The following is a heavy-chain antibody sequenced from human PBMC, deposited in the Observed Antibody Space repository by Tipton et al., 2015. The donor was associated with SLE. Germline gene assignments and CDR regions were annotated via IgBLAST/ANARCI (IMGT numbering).Heavy chain of an antibody. CDR1: GFTFSDYT. Sequence: SLRLSCAASGFTFSDYTMNWVRQAPGEGLEWVSSTCPRSTYIFYTGSVKGRFTISRDNAKNSLYLQLNSLRDEDSGVYYCARTGIVLVAFDYWGQGTLVTVSS. D-gene: IGHD2-8*02. V-gene: IGHV3-21*03. CDR3: ARTGIVLVAFDY. CDR2: TCPRSTYI. J-gene: IGHJ4*02.